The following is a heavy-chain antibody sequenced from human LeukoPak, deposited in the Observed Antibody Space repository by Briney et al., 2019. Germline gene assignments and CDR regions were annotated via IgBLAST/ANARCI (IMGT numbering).Heavy chain of an antibody. D-gene: IGHD4-11*01. CDR3: ASSTVSAHFDH. J-gene: IGHJ4*02. V-gene: IGHV3-48*01. CDR2: INGGGSPI. CDR1: GFTFSRDS. Sequence: GGSLRLSCAASGFTFSRDSMNWVRQAPGKGLEWVSYINGGGSPIYYADSVKGRFTISRDNAKNSLYLQMNSLRAEDTAVYYCASSTVSAHFDHWGQGTLVTVPS.